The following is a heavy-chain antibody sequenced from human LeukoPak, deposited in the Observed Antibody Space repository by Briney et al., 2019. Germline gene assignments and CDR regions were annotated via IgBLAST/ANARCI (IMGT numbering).Heavy chain of an antibody. Sequence: SETLSLTCTVSGGSISSGGYYWSWIRQHPGKGLEWIGYIYYSGSTYYNPSLKSRVTISVDTSKNQFSLKLSSVTAADTAVYYCARDQVGYYDSSGYYSPYYYYGMDVWGQGTTVTVSS. CDR3: ARDQVGYYDSSGYYSPYYYYGMDV. J-gene: IGHJ6*02. CDR1: GGSISSGGYY. CDR2: IYYSGST. D-gene: IGHD3-22*01. V-gene: IGHV4-31*03.